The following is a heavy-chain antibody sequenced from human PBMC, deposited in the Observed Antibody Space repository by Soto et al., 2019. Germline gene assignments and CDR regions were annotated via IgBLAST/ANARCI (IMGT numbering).Heavy chain of an antibody. V-gene: IGHV3-53*01. CDR1: GFSVSVNF. Sequence: EVQLVESGGGLIQPGGSLRLSCAASGFSVSVNFMTWVRQAPGKGLEWVSDINGGGSTNYADSVKGRFTISRDTSKNMFYLQMNSLRAEDTAVYYCARESYYYGMDVWGQGTTVTVSS. J-gene: IGHJ6*02. CDR3: ARESYYYGMDV. CDR2: INGGGST.